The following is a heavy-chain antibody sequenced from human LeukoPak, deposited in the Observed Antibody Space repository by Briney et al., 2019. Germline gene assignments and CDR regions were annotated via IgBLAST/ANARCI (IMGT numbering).Heavy chain of an antibody. V-gene: IGHV3-23*01. D-gene: IGHD3-9*01. CDR2: IICSVGST. Sequence: GGSLRLSCAASGFTFSSDAMSWVRQAPGKGLEWVSAIICSVGSTYYADTVKGRSTISRDNFKNTLYMQMNSLRAEDTAVYYCAKDARYFDWLFALDYWGQGTLVTVSS. CDR3: AKDARYFDWLFALDY. CDR1: GFTFSSDA. J-gene: IGHJ4*02.